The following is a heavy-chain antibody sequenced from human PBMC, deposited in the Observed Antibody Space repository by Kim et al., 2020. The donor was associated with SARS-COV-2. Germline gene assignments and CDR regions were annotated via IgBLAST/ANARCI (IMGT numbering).Heavy chain of an antibody. Sequence: GGSLRLSCAASGFTFSIYAMHWVRQAPGKGLEWVALISYDGNNKYYADSVKGRFTISRDNSKNTLYLQMNSLRAEDTAVYYCARGRGGSYYYGMDVWGQGATVTVS. D-gene: IGHD1-26*01. CDR3: ARGRGGSYYYGMDV. CDR2: ISYDGNNK. J-gene: IGHJ6*02. CDR1: GFTFSIYA. V-gene: IGHV3-30-3*01.